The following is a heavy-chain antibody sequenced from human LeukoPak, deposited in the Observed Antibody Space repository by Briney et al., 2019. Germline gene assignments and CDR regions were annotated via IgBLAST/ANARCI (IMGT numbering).Heavy chain of an antibody. CDR1: GHTFTGYF. D-gene: IGHD6-13*01. Sequence: VKVSCKASGHTFTGYFIHWVRQAPGQGLEWMGWINPNSGGTNYAQKFQGRVTMTRDTSISTAYMELSRLRSDDTAVYYCARGGSRLRQLVLFNGDWFDPWGQGTLVTVSS. CDR3: ARGGSRLRQLVLFNGDWFDP. V-gene: IGHV1-2*02. J-gene: IGHJ5*02. CDR2: INPNSGGT.